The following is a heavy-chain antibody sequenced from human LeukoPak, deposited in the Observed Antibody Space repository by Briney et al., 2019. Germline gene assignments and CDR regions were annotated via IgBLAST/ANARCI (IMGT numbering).Heavy chain of an antibody. V-gene: IGHV3-23*01. CDR3: AKDLHYYFAMDV. Sequence: GGSLRLSCAASGFTFSDCAMSWVRRAPGTGLEWVSATGSDGNKHYSESVKGRFAISRDNSKNTLFLQMSSLRAEDTALYYCAKDLHYYFAMDVWGQGTTVTVFS. CDR2: TGSDGNK. CDR1: GFTFSDCA. J-gene: IGHJ6*02.